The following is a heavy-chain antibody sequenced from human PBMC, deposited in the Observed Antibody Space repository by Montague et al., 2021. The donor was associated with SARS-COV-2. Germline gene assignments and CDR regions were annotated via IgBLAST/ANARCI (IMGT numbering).Heavy chain of an antibody. CDR1: GGSLSGYD. Sequence: SETLSLTCAVYGGSLSGYDWSWIRQPPGKGLEWIGEINHSGSTKYNPSLKSRVSISVDTSKNQFSLKLSSVTAADTAVYYCARVGRQQLVRLSGMDVWGQGPTVTVSS. J-gene: IGHJ6*02. D-gene: IGHD6-13*01. CDR2: INHSGST. CDR3: ARVGRQQLVRLSGMDV. V-gene: IGHV4-34*01.